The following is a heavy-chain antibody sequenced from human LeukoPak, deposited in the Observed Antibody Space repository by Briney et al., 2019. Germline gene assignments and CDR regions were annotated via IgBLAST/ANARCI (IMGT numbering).Heavy chain of an antibody. CDR2: IYTTGTS. J-gene: IGHJ4*02. V-gene: IGHV4-4*07. CDR1: GGSFSSYY. CDR3: ARAGDPSYYDRRGYYFAF. Sequence: SETLSLTCTVFGGSFSSYYWSWVRQPAGKGLEWIGRIYTTGTSKYNPSLQSRVTMSVDKSKRQFSLNVTSVTAADTAVYYCARAGDPSYYDRRGYYFAFWGQGIQATVPS. D-gene: IGHD3-22*01.